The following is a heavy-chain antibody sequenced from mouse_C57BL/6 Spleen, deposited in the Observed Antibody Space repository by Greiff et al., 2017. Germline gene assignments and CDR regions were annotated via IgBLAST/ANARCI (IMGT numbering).Heavy chain of an antibody. Sequence: VHVKQSGAELVKPGASVKLSCTASGFNIKDYYMHWVKQRTEQGLEWIGRIDPEDGETKYAPKFQGKATITADTSSNTAYLQLSSLTSEDTAVYYCARGDYSSYYAMDYWGQGTSVTVSS. CDR3: ARGDYSSYYAMDY. D-gene: IGHD2-5*01. CDR1: GFNIKDYY. J-gene: IGHJ4*01. CDR2: IDPEDGET. V-gene: IGHV14-2*01.